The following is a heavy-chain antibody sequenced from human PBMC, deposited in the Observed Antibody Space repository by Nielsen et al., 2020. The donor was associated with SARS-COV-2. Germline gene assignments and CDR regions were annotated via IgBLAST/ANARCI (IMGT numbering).Heavy chain of an antibody. V-gene: IGHV3-30*18. Sequence: GGSLRLSCAASGFTFSSYGMHWVRQAPGKGLEWVAVISYDGSNKYYADSVKSRFTISRDNSKNTLYLQMNSLRAEDTAVYYCAKSSAYGYYYYYGMDVWGQGTTVTVSS. D-gene: IGHD3-10*01. CDR1: GFTFSSYG. CDR3: AKSSAYGYYYYYGMDV. J-gene: IGHJ6*02. CDR2: ISYDGSNK.